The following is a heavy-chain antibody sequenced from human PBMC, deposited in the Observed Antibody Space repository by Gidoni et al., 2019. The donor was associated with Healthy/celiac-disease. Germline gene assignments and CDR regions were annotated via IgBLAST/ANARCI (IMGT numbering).Heavy chain of an antibody. CDR1: GYPFTGYY. V-gene: IGHV1-2*02. CDR3: ASQIRTTQGFLEWLYAFDI. CDR2: INPNSGGT. Sequence: QVQLVQSGAEVKKPGASVQVSCKASGYPFTGYYIPWVRQAPGQGLEWMGWINPNSGGTNYAQKFQGRVTMTRDTSISTAYMELSRLRSDDTAVYYCASQIRTTQGFLEWLYAFDIWGQGTMVTVSS. J-gene: IGHJ3*02. D-gene: IGHD3-3*01.